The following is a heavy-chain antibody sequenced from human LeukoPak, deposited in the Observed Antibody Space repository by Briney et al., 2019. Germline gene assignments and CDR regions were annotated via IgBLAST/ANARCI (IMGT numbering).Heavy chain of an antibody. CDR1: DGSISNYF. CDR3: ARGSGGGYPPDY. Sequence: SETLSLTCTVSDGSISNYFWSWIRQAPGKGLEWIGYIYYNGETNCNPSLKSRVSISVDTSKNQFSLKLSFVTAADTAVYYCARGSGGGYPPDYWGQGTLVTVSS. J-gene: IGHJ4*02. CDR2: IYYNGET. D-gene: IGHD6-25*01. V-gene: IGHV4-59*12.